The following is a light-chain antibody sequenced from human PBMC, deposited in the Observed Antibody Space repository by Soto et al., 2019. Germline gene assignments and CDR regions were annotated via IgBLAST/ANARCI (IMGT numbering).Light chain of an antibody. V-gene: IGLV2-23*01. J-gene: IGLJ1*01. CDR3: CSYAGSGPYV. CDR2: EGS. Sequence: QSVLTQPASVSGSDGQSITISCTGASSDVGTYNLVSWYQQHPDKAPKLVIYEGSQRPSGVSNRFSGSKSGNTASLTISGLQGDDEADYYCCSYAGSGPYVFGTGTKLTVL. CDR1: SSDVGTYNL.